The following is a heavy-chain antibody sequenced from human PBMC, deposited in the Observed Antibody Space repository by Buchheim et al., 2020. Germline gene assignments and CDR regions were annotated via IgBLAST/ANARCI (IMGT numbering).Heavy chain of an antibody. CDR2: IYSSGNT. V-gene: IGHV4-31*03. J-gene: IGHJ4*02. CDR3: ARGPKYCSGGSCYSPDFDY. Sequence: QVQLQESGPGLVKPSQTLSLICSVSGASISSGGHYWSWIRQHPEKGLEWIGYIYSSGNTYYNPSLKSRLTISVDTSKNQFSLRLSSVTAADTAVYYCARGPKYCSGGSCYSPDFDYWGQGTL. CDR1: GASISSGGHY. D-gene: IGHD2-15*01.